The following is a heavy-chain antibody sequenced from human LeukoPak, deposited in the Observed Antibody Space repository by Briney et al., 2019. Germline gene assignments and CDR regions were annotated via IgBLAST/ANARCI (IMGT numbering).Heavy chain of an antibody. J-gene: IGHJ5*02. CDR2: ISGDGTAR. CDR1: RFTFSTYG. D-gene: IGHD3-10*01. V-gene: IGHV3-74*01. CDR3: VRGRGSYGWFDP. Sequence: GGSLRLSCAASRFTFSTYGMSWVRQAPGKGLVWVSRISGDGTARNYADSVKGRFTISRDDAKNTVDLQMNSLRGEDTAVYYCVRGRGSYGWFDPWGQGTLVTVSS.